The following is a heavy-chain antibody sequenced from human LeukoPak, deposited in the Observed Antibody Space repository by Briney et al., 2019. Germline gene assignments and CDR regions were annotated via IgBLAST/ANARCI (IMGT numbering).Heavy chain of an antibody. D-gene: IGHD3-10*01. CDR1: GYPFSNYD. CDR2: MNPKSGNT. J-gene: IGHJ5*02. CDR3: TKASLAFGTKYFDP. Sequence: GASVKVSCKASGYPFSNYDINWVRQAPGQGLEWMGWMNPKSGNTGYGQKLQGRVTMTRVTSITTAYMELRSLRSDDTAVYYCTKASLAFGTKYFDPXXQGTLVTVXS. V-gene: IGHV1-8*01.